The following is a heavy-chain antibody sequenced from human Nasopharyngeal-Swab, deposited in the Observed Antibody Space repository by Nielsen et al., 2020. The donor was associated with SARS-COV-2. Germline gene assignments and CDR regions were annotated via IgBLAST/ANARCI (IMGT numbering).Heavy chain of an antibody. CDR1: GLTFCSYA. CDR2: ISGSGGST. CDR3: AKDEPYYDSSGYNYYYYYYMDV. Sequence: GESLKISCAASGLTFCSYAMFWVRQAPGKGLDWDSAISGSGGSTYYADSVKGRFTISRDNSKNTLYLQMNSLRAEDTAVYYCAKDEPYYDSSGYNYYYYYYMDVWGKGTTVTVSS. J-gene: IGHJ6*03. D-gene: IGHD3-22*01. V-gene: IGHV3-23*01.